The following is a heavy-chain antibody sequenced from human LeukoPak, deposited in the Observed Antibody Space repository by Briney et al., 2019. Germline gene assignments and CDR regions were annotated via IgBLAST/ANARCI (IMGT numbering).Heavy chain of an antibody. CDR3: ARVVTGYYYYGMDV. CDR1: GFTFSDYY. D-gene: IGHD5-18*01. J-gene: IGHJ6*02. CDR2: ISSSGSTI. V-gene: IGHV3-11*01. Sequence: GGSLRLSCAASGFTFSDYYMSWIRQAPGKGLEWVPYISSSGSTIYYADSVKGRFTISRDNAKNSLYLQMNSLRAEDTAVYYCARVVTGYYYYGMDVWGQGTTVTVSS.